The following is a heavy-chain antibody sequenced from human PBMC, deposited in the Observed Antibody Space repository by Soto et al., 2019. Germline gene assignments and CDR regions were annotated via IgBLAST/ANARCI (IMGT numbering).Heavy chain of an antibody. CDR3: ATHGVRSRAGAPTGFDP. CDR2: IDPSDSNT. D-gene: IGHD1-26*01. J-gene: IGHJ5*02. Sequence: GESLKISCKVSGYSFTSYWISWVRQMPGKGLEWMGRIDPSDSNTNYSPSFQGHVTISVDKSIRTAYLQWSSLKASDTAMYFCATHGVRSRAGAPTGFDPWGQGTLVTVSS. CDR1: GYSFTSYW. V-gene: IGHV5-10-1*01.